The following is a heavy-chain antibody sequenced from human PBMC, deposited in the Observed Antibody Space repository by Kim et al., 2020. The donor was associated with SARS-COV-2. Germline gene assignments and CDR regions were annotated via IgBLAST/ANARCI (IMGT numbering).Heavy chain of an antibody. J-gene: IGHJ4*02. V-gene: IGHV2-5*02. CDR3: AHRHVPDYGDYAGEYYFDY. Sequence: SGPTLVNPTQTLTLTCTFSGFSLSTSGVGVGWIRQPPGKALEWLALIYWDDDKRYSPSLKSRLTITKDTSKNQVVLTMTNMDPVDTATYYCAHRHVPDYGDYAGEYYFDYWGQGTLVTVSS. CDR1: GFSLSTSGVG. CDR2: IYWDDDK. D-gene: IGHD4-17*01.